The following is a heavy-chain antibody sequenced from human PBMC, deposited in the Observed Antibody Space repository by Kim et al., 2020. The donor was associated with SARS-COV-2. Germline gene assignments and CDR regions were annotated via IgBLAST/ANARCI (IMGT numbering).Heavy chain of an antibody. CDR2: ISYDGSNQ. V-gene: IGHV3-30*18. D-gene: IGHD4-17*01. Sequence: GGSLRLSCAASGFTFSSYGMHWVRQAPGKGLEWVAVISYDGSNQYYADSVKGRFTISRDNSKNTLYLQMNSLRAEDTAVYYCAKDLLKSRFYGDAGAYYYYGMDVWGQGTTVTVSS. CDR3: AKDLLKSRFYGDAGAYYYYGMDV. CDR1: GFTFSSYG. J-gene: IGHJ6*02.